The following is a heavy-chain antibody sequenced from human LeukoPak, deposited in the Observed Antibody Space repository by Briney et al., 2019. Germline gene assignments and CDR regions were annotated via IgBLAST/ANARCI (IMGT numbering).Heavy chain of an antibody. D-gene: IGHD3-10*01. Sequence: QTGGSLRLSCAASGFTFSSYWMHWVRQAPGKGLVWVSRINTDGSSTSYADSVKGRFTISRDNSKSTLYLQMNSLRAEDTAVYYCAKRYYYGSGSYSNWGQGALVTVSS. CDR1: GFTFSSYW. CDR2: INTDGSST. V-gene: IGHV3-74*01. J-gene: IGHJ4*02. CDR3: AKRYYYGSGSYSN.